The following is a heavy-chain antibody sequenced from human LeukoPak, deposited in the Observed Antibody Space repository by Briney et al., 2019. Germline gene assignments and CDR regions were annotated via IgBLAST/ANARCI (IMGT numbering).Heavy chain of an antibody. CDR3: ARRIAVAGSAGAFDI. CDR2: IYPGDSDT. D-gene: IGHD6-19*01. CDR1: GYSFTSYW. Sequence: GESLKISCKGSGYSFTSYWIGWVCQMPGKGLEWMGIIYPGDSDTRYSPSFQGQVTISADKSISTAYLQWSSLKASDTAMYYCARRIAVAGSAGAFDIWGQGTMVTVSS. J-gene: IGHJ3*02. V-gene: IGHV5-51*01.